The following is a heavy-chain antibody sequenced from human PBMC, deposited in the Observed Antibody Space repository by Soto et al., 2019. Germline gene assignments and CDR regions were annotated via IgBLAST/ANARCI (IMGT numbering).Heavy chain of an antibody. D-gene: IGHD6-13*01. Sequence: PGGSLRLSCAASGFTFSSYGMHWVRQAPGKGLEWVAVISYDGSNKYYADSVKGRFTISRDNSKNTLYLQMNSLRAEDTAVYYCAKDTPEGSSYYYYMDVWGKGTTVTVSS. CDR3: AKDTPEGSSYYYYMDV. J-gene: IGHJ6*03. V-gene: IGHV3-30*18. CDR2: ISYDGSNK. CDR1: GFTFSSYG.